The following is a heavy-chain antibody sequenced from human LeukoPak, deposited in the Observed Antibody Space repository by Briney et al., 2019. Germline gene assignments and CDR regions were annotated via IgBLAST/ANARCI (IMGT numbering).Heavy chain of an antibody. CDR2: VSSSGSTI. Sequence: PGGSLRLSCAASGLTFSNYSMNWVRQAPGKGLEWVSYVSSSGSTIYYTDSVKGRFTISRDNSKNSLYLQMNSLRDEDTAVYYCAKGGSYRFDYWGQGTLVTVSS. V-gene: IGHV3-48*02. J-gene: IGHJ4*02. CDR3: AKGGSYRFDY. D-gene: IGHD1-26*01. CDR1: GLTFSNYS.